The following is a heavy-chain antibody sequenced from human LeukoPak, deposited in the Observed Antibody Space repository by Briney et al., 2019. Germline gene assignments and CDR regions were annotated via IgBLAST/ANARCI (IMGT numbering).Heavy chain of an antibody. Sequence: GASVKASCKASGYTFTGYYMHWVRQAPGQGLEWMGWINPNSGGTNYAQKFQGRVTMTRDTSISTAYMELSRLRSDDTAVYYCARVCSGGSCYSIDYWGQGTLVTVSS. V-gene: IGHV1-2*02. CDR2: INPNSGGT. J-gene: IGHJ4*02. CDR1: GYTFTGYY. CDR3: ARVCSGGSCYSIDY. D-gene: IGHD2-15*01.